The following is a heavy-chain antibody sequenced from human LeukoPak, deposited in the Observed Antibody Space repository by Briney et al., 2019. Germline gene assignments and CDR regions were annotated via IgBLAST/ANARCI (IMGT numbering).Heavy chain of an antibody. CDR3: ARGGGYCSSCFDY. V-gene: IGHV3-66*01. CDR2: IYSGGST. D-gene: IGHD2-2*01. Sequence: GGSLRLSCAASGFTFSSYAMSWVRQAPGKGLEWVSVIYSGGSTHYVDSVKGRFTISRDNSKNTLYLQMNSLRAEDTAVYYCARGGGYCSSCFDYWGQGTLVTVSS. J-gene: IGHJ4*02. CDR1: GFTFSSYA.